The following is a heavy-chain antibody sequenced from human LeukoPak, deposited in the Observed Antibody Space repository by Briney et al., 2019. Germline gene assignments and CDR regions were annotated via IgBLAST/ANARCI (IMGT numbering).Heavy chain of an antibody. CDR3: ARGYSALDY. CDR2: ISSNSITI. D-gene: IGHD6-13*01. V-gene: IGHV3-48*02. CDR1: GFTFSSYS. Sequence: GGSLRLSCAASGFTFSSYSMNWVRQAPGKGLEWVSYISSNSITIYYADSVNGRFTISRDSAKNSLYLQMNSLRDEDTAVYYCARGYSALDYWGQGTLVTVSS. J-gene: IGHJ4*02.